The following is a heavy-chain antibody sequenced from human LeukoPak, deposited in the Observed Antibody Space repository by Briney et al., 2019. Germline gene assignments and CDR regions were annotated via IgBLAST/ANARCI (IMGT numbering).Heavy chain of an antibody. CDR1: VGSISSKSYY. D-gene: IGHD2-15*01. V-gene: IGHV4-61*02. CDR2: IYTSGST. J-gene: IGHJ4*02. Sequence: PSQTLSLTCTVSVGSISSKSYYWSWIRQPAGKGLEWIGRIYTSGSTDYNPSLKSRVTISRDTSKNEFSLILGSLTAADTAVYYCARDSPPAYCSSGSCYFDSWGQGTLVTVSS. CDR3: ARDSPPAYCSSGSCYFDS.